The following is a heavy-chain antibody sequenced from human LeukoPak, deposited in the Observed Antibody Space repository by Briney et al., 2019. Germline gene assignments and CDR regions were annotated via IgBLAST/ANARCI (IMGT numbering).Heavy chain of an antibody. CDR2: ISVGNGDS. CDR3: ARERGIRDAFDF. Sequence: ASVKVSCKASGYTFTSYGISWVRQAPGQGLEWMGWISVGNGDSKCSQEFQGRVTLTRDTSATTAYLELSSLRPEDMAVYYCARERGIRDAFDFWGQGTMVTVSS. D-gene: IGHD1-14*01. J-gene: IGHJ3*01. CDR1: GYTFTSYG. V-gene: IGHV1-18*03.